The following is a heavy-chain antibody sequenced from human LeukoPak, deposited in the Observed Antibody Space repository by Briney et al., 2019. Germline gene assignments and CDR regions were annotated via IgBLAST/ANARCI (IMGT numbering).Heavy chain of an antibody. D-gene: IGHD5-18*01. J-gene: IGHJ4*02. CDR3: AGGGYSYGFDNFDF. CDR2: IYYSGST. CDR1: GGSISSYY. Sequence: KSSETLSLTCTVSGGSISSYYWSWIRQPPGKGLEWIGYIYYSGSTNYNPSLKSRVTLSVDTSQNQFSLKLSSVTAADTAVYYCAGGGYSYGFDNFDFWGQGTLVTVSS. V-gene: IGHV4-59*01.